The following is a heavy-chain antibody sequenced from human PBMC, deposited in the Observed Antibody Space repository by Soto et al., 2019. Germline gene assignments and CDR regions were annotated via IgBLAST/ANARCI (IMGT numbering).Heavy chain of an antibody. CDR1: GGTFSSYA. CDR2: IIPIFGTA. J-gene: IGHJ4*02. Sequence: QVQLVQSGAEVKKPGSSVKVSCKASGGTFSSYAISWVRQAPGQGLEWMGGIIPIFGTANYAQKFQGRVTITADESTSTAYMELSSLGSEDTAVSYCASCLPDYYDILTGYYPSGYWGQGTLVTVSS. V-gene: IGHV1-69*12. D-gene: IGHD3-9*01. CDR3: ASCLPDYYDILTGYYPSGY.